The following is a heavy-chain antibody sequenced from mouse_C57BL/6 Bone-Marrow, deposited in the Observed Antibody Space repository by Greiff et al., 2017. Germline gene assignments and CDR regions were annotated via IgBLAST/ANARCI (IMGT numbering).Heavy chain of an antibody. CDR3: ARSKGNYGY. Sequence: VQLQQSGPELVKPGASVKISCKASGYAFSSSWMNWVKQRPGKGLEWIGRIYPGDGDTNYNGKFKGEATLTADKSSSTAYMQLSSLTSEDSAVYFCARSKGNYGYWGQGTTLTVSS. V-gene: IGHV1-82*01. J-gene: IGHJ2*01. D-gene: IGHD2-1*01. CDR1: GYAFSSSW. CDR2: IYPGDGDT.